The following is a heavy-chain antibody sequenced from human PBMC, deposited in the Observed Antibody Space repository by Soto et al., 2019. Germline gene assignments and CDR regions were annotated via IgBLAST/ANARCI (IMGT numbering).Heavy chain of an antibody. CDR3: ARADSSSWYGWYYYGMDV. Sequence: PSETLSLTCAVNGASFSGYYWSWIRQPPGKGLEWIGYIYYSGSTNYNPSLKSRVTISVDTSKNQFSLKLSSVTAADTAVYYCARADSSSWYGWYYYGMDVWGQGTTVTVSS. D-gene: IGHD6-13*01. V-gene: IGHV4-59*01. CDR1: GASFSGYY. J-gene: IGHJ6*02. CDR2: IYYSGST.